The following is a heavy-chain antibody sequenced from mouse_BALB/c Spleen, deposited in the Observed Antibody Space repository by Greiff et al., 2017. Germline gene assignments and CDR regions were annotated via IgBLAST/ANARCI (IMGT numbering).Heavy chain of an antibody. CDR1: GYSITSGYY. CDR3: ARYGTWYFDV. D-gene: IGHD2-1*01. V-gene: IGHV3-6*02. CDR2: ISYDGSN. Sequence: EVKLQESGPGLVKPSQSLSLTCSVTGYSITSGYYWNWIRQFPGNKLEWMGYISYDGSNNYNPSLKNRISITRDTSKNQFFLKLNSVTTEDTATYYCARYGTWYFDVWGAGTTVTVSS. J-gene: IGHJ1*01.